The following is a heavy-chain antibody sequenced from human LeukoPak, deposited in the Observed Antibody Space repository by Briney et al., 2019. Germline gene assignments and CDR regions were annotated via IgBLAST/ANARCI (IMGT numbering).Heavy chain of an antibody. CDR1: GGSISSSSYY. D-gene: IGHD3-22*01. CDR2: MFYAGST. CDR3: ARSDGSVYGPFDY. J-gene: IGHJ4*02. Sequence: PSETLSLTCTVSGGSISSSSYYWGWIRQPPGKGLQWIGNMFYAGSTYYNPSLKSRLTMSVDTSKNQLYLKLGSVTPADTAVYYCARSDGSVYGPFDYWGQGTLVIVSS. V-gene: IGHV4-39*01.